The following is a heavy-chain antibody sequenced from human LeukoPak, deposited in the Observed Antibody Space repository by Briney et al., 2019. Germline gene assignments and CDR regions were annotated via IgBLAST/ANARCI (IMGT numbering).Heavy chain of an antibody. CDR2: IFGSGGSP. CDR3: GKTTVGYSSGQKPAWPVDY. D-gene: IGHD5-18*01. Sequence: HPGGSLRLSCEASGFTFGSHAMYWVRQAPGKGLEWVAGIFGSGGSPHYADSVKGRFTISRDNSRNTVYLQINSLRADDTAVYYCGKTTVGYSSGQKPAWPVDYWGQGALVTVSS. V-gene: IGHV3-23*01. CDR1: GFTFGSHA. J-gene: IGHJ4*02.